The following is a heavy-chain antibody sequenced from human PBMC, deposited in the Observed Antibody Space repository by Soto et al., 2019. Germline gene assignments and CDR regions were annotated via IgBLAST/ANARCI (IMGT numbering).Heavy chain of an antibody. CDR3: ARDQGHDILTGYGDY. Sequence: QVQLVESGGGVVQPGRSLRLSCAASGFTFSSYGMHWVRQAPGKGLEWVAVIWYDGSNKYYADSVKGRFTISRDNSKNTLYLQMNSLRAEDTAVYYCARDQGHDILTGYGDYWGQGTLVTVSS. CDR1: GFTFSSYG. CDR2: IWYDGSNK. V-gene: IGHV3-33*01. J-gene: IGHJ4*02. D-gene: IGHD3-9*01.